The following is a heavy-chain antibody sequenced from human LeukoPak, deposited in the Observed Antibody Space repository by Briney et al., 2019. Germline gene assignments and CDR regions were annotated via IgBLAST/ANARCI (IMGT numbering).Heavy chain of an antibody. CDR2: INHSGST. CDR1: GGSFSGYY. CDR3: ARGRRGMDIDY. J-gene: IGHJ4*02. Sequence: PSETLSLTCAVYGGSFSGYYWSWIRQPPGKGLEWIGKINHSGSTNYNPSLKSRVTISVDTSKNQFSLKLSSVTAADTAVYYCARGRRGMDIDYWGQGTLVTVSS. V-gene: IGHV4-34*01.